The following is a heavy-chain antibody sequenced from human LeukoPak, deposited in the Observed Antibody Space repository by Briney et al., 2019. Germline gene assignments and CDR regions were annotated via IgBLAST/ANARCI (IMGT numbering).Heavy chain of an antibody. J-gene: IGHJ3*02. CDR2: IYSGGST. CDR3: ARDGSSDAFDI. Sequence: PGGSLRLSRAASGFTVSSNYMSWVRQAPGKGLEWVSVIYSGGSTYYADSVKGRFTISRDNSKNTLYLQMNSLRAEDTAVYYCARDGSSDAFDIWGQGTMVTVSS. D-gene: IGHD2-2*01. V-gene: IGHV3-66*01. CDR1: GFTVSSNY.